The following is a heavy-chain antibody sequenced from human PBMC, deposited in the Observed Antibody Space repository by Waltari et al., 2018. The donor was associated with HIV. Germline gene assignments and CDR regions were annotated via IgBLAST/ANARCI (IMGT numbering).Heavy chain of an antibody. CDR3: ARYITMVRGGANWFDP. V-gene: IGHV5-51*03. CDR1: GYSFTSYW. CDR2: IYPGDSDT. Sequence: EVQLVQSGAEVKKPGESLKISCKGSGYSFTSYWIGWVRQMPGKGLEWMGIIYPGDSDTRYSPSFQGQVTISADKSISTAYLQWSSLKASDTAMYYCARYITMVRGGANWFDPWGQGTLVTVSS. J-gene: IGHJ5*02. D-gene: IGHD3-10*01.